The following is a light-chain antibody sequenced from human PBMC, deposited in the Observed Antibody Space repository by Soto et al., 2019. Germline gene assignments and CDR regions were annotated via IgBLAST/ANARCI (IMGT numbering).Light chain of an antibody. Sequence: EIVMTQSPATLSVSPGERATLSCRASQSVSSNLAWYQQKPGQAPRLLIYGASTRATGIPARFSGSGSGTEFTLTISSLQHEDFAVYYCRQHNNWPPPPTFGQGTKLEIK. CDR3: RQHNNWPPPPT. J-gene: IGKJ2*01. CDR2: GAS. CDR1: QSVSSN. V-gene: IGKV3-15*01.